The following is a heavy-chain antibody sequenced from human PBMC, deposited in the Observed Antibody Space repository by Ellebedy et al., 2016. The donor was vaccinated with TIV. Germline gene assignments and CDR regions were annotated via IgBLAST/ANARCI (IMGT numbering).Heavy chain of an antibody. D-gene: IGHD6-19*01. J-gene: IGHJ4*02. Sequence: AASVKVSCKASAYTFTSYYMHWVRQAPGQGLEWMGLINPSGGSTSYAQKLQGRVTMTRDTSTSKVYMKLHSLRSEDTAVYYCTRVPSARQWMVMGYWGQGTLVTVSS. CDR1: AYTFTSYY. CDR3: TRVPSARQWMVMGY. V-gene: IGHV1-46*04. CDR2: INPSGGST.